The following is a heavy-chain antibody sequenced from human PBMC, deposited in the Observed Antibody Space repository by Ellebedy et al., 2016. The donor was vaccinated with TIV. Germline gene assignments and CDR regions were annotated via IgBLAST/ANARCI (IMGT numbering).Heavy chain of an antibody. CDR2: IIPIFGTA. V-gene: IGHV1-69*06. CDR1: GDTFISYA. J-gene: IGHJ4*02. CDR3: ARGGSTVTTPKGH. Sequence: ASVKVSCKASGDTFISYAISWVRQASGQGLEWMGGIIPIFGTANYAQKLQGRVPITADKSTSTAYMELSSLRSEDTAVYYCARGGSTVTTPKGHWGQGTLVTVSS. D-gene: IGHD4-17*01.